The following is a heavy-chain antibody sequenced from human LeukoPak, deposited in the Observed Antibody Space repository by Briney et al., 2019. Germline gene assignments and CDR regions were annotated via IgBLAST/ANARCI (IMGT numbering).Heavy chain of an antibody. CDR2: IRYDGSIQ. J-gene: IGHJ4*02. V-gene: IGHV3-30*02. D-gene: IGHD3-9*01. CDR3: GRVETLTGPWDY. Sequence: PGGSLRLSCAASGFSFSNYGMHWVRQAPGKGLEWVAFIRYDGSIQYYVDSVKGRFTISRDNSKNTLYLQLNSLRPEDTAVYYCGRVETLTGPWDYWGQGTLVIVSS. CDR1: GFSFSNYG.